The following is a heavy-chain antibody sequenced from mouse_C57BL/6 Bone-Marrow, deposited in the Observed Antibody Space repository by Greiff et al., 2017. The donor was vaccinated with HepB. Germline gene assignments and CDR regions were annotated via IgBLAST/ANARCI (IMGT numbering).Heavy chain of an antibody. CDR3: ARRGYDGSYYAMDY. CDR1: GYTFTSYW. J-gene: IGHJ4*01. V-gene: IGHV1-64*01. D-gene: IGHD2-3*01. CDR2: IHPNSGST. Sequence: QVQLQQPGAELVKPGASVKLSCKASGYTFTSYWMHWVKQRPGKGLEWIGMIHPNSGSTNYNEKFKSKATLTVDKSSSTAYMQLSSLTSEDSAVYYCARRGYDGSYYAMDYWGQGTSVTVSS.